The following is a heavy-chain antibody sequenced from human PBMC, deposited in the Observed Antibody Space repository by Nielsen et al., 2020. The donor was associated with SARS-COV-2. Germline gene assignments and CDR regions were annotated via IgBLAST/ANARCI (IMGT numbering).Heavy chain of an antibody. D-gene: IGHD3-3*01. CDR1: GFTFSSHD. CDR3: ASSPGANLALGVTGPFHF. CDR2: IGTVGDT. Sequence: GGSLRLSCAASGFTFSSHDMHWFRQATGKGLEWVSGIGTVGDTFYQDSVKGRFTISREDAKNSLYLQMNSLRVEDTAVYYCASSPGANLALGVTGPFHFWGQGTMVTVSS. J-gene: IGHJ3*01. V-gene: IGHV3-13*01.